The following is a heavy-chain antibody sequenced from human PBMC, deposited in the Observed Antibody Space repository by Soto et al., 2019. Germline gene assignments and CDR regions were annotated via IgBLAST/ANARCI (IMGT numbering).Heavy chain of an antibody. CDR2: ISPTGNKI. J-gene: IGHJ5*01. CDR3: ARSFPRFTAPDS. CDR1: GFIFSNYE. Sequence: EVQLVESGGGLLQPGGSLRLSCAASGFIFSNYEINWVRQAPGKGLQWVSFISPTGNKIYYGESVKGRFTISRDNAKNSVFLQMNSRTAEDTAVYFCARSFPRFTAPDSWGQGTLVTVAA. D-gene: IGHD2-21*02. V-gene: IGHV3-48*03.